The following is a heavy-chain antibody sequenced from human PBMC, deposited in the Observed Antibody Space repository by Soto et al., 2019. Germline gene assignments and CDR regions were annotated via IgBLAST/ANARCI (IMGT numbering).Heavy chain of an antibody. Sequence: QVQLVESGGGVVQPGTSLRLSCAASGFTFSRHGMHWVRQTPGKGLEWLAVILNDASGHWYADSVKGRFTISRDNFENTLYLQMNGLRLEDTAMYYCARDDGYPDNWFDYWGQGTLVTVSS. CDR2: ILNDASGH. V-gene: IGHV3-33*01. J-gene: IGHJ4*02. CDR3: ARDDGYPDNWFDY. CDR1: GFTFSRHG. D-gene: IGHD1-1*01.